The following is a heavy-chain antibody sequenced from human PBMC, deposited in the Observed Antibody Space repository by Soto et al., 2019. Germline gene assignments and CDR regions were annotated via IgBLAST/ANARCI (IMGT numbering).Heavy chain of an antibody. Sequence: PGGSLGLSCAASGFTFEHYAIHWVRQAPGEGLEWGSVISWNSWIIGYADSVKGRVTVSRVYAKDCLFLQVTSLRTCDTGLYYCVRTPASGSLDPWGQGPLLTVPS. V-gene: IGHV3-9*01. J-gene: IGHJ5*02. CDR1: GFTFEHYA. CDR2: ISWNSWII. CDR3: VRTPASGSLDP. D-gene: IGHD6-13*01.